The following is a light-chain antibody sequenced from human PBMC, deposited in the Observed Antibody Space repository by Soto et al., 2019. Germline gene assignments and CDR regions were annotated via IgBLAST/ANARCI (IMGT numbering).Light chain of an antibody. CDR2: GAS. J-gene: IGKJ5*01. CDR3: QQYGNSPIT. Sequence: IVLTQSPGTLSLSPGERVTLSCRASQSVTTRLAWYQHKPGQAPTLLMSGASNRASGVPVRFSGSGSGTDFTLTISRLEPEDFAVYYCQQYGNSPITFGQGTRLEI. CDR1: QSVTTR. V-gene: IGKV3-20*01.